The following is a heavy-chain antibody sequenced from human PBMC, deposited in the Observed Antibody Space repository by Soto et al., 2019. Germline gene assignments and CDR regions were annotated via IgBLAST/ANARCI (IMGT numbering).Heavy chain of an antibody. D-gene: IGHD2-2*01. CDR3: ARVTVVPAARLYYFDY. V-gene: IGHV4-30-4*01. Sequence: QVQLQESGPGLVKPSQTLSLTCTVSGGSISSGDYYWSWIRQRPGKGLEWIGNIFYSGSTYYNPSLKSRVTISLDTSKIQFSLKLTSVTAADTAVYYCARVTVVPAARLYYFDYWGQGTLVTVSS. CDR2: IFYSGST. CDR1: GGSISSGDYY. J-gene: IGHJ4*02.